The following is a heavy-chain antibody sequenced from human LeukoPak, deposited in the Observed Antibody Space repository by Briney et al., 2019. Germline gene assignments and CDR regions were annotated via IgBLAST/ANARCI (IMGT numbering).Heavy chain of an antibody. CDR1: GYTFTSYY. CDR2: INPSGGST. Sequence: ASVKVSCKASGYTFTSYYMHWVRQAPGQGLEWMGIINPSGGSTSYAQKFQGRVTMTRDTSTSTVYMELSSLRSEDTVVYYCARGAVVAAILYYYGMDVWGQGTTVTVSS. J-gene: IGHJ6*02. CDR3: ARGAVVAAILYYYGMDV. V-gene: IGHV1-46*01. D-gene: IGHD2-15*01.